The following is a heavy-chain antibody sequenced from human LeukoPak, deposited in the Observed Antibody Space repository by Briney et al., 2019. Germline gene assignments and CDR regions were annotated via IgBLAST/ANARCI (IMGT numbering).Heavy chain of an antibody. CDR3: ASHGIAAAGFADYFQH. Sequence: PSETLPLTCTVSGGSISSYYWSWIRQPPEKGLEWIGYIYYSGSTNYNPSLKSRVTISVDTSKNQFSLKLSSVTAADTAVYYCASHGIAAAGFADYFQHWGQGTLVTVSS. CDR2: IYYSGST. D-gene: IGHD6-13*01. J-gene: IGHJ1*01. V-gene: IGHV4-59*01. CDR1: GGSISSYY.